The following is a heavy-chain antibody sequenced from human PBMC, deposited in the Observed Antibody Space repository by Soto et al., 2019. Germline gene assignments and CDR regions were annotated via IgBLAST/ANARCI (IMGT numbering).Heavy chain of an antibody. CDR2: IRSKANSYAT. CDR3: TRRGGGMDV. D-gene: IGHD1-26*01. Sequence: EVQLVESGGGLVQPGGSLKLSCAASGFTFSGSAMHWVRQASGKGLEWVGRIRSKANSYATAYAASVKGRFTISRDDSKNTAYLLMSSLKTEDTVVYYCTRRGGGMDVWGQGTTCTVSS. CDR1: GFTFSGSA. J-gene: IGHJ6*02. V-gene: IGHV3-73*02.